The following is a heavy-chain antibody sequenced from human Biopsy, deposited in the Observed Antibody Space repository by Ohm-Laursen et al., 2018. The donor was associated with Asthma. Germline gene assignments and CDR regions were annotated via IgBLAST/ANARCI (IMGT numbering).Heavy chain of an antibody. CDR3: VKDHSAGYYYFDD. CDR1: GFTFSSYS. V-gene: IGHV3-64D*08. J-gene: IGHJ4*02. Sequence: SLRLSCAASGFTFSSYSMHWVRQAPGRGPEYVSFIATDGSNKFYADSVKGRFTVSRDNSKHTLYLHMIGLRADDTGVYYCVKDHSAGYYYFDDWGQGAQVTVSS. CDR2: IATDGSNK. D-gene: IGHD2-21*01.